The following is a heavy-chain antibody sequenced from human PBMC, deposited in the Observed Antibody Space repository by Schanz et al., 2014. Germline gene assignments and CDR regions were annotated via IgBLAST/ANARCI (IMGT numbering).Heavy chain of an antibody. CDR2: ISHDGNNK. Sequence: QVQLVESGGGLVRPGGSLRLSCAASGFAFRSYAMHWVRQAPGKGLEWAALISHDGNNKHYVDSVEGRFTISRDNSKSMLFLEMSSLRVEDTAVYYCVREENYPSFLGYYYYMDGWGKGTSVTVSS. V-gene: IGHV3-30-3*01. CDR3: VREENYPSFLGYYYYMDG. D-gene: IGHD3-10*01. J-gene: IGHJ6*03. CDR1: GFAFRSYA.